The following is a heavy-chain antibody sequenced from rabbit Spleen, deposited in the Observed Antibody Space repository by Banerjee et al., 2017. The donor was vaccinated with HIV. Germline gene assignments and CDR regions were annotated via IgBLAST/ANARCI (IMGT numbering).Heavy chain of an antibody. CDR2: IATITGKT. Sequence: QSLEESGGDLVKPEGSLTLTCTASGFSFSSSYYMCWVRQALGKGLEWIGCIATITGKTFYATWAKGRFTISRASSTTVFLQVTRLTVADTATYFCARDLPEIVGWNFGFWGQGTLVTVS. CDR1: GFSFSSSYY. CDR3: ARDLPEIVGWNFGF. J-gene: IGHJ3*01. D-gene: IGHD1-1*01. V-gene: IGHV1S40*01.